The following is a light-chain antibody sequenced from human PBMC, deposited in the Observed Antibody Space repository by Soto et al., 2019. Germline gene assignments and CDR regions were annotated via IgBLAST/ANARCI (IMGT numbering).Light chain of an antibody. Sequence: DIQMTQSPSSVSASVGDRVTISCQASQGISRSLAWYQQKPGKAPKXLIYAASSLQSGVPSRFSGSGFGTDLTITISSLQPEDSEIYYGQQADTFPITFGQGTRLEIK. CDR3: QQADTFPIT. V-gene: IGKV1D-12*01. CDR2: AAS. CDR1: QGISRS. J-gene: IGKJ5*01.